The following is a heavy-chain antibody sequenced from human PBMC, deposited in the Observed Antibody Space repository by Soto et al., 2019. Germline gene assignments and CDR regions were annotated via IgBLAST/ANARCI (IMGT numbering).Heavy chain of an antibody. CDR2: ISSSSSTI. CDR3: ACDEAIFGVFWFHP. CDR1: GFTFSSYS. D-gene: IGHD3-3*01. J-gene: IGHJ5*02. V-gene: IGHV3-48*01. Sequence: EVQLVESGGGLVQPGGSLRLSCAASGFTFSSYSMNWVRQAPGKGLEWVSYISSSSSTIYYADSVKGRFTISRDNAKNSLYLQMICLRPKHTPVHYCACDEAIFGVFWFHPSGQGNPVTVSS.